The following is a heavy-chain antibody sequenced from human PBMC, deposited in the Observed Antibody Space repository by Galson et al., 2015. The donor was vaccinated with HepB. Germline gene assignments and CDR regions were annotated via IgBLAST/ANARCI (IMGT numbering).Heavy chain of an antibody. V-gene: IGHV3-21*01. CDR2: ISSSSSYI. D-gene: IGHD1-26*01. CDR3: ARDLPPPYSGSPGYFDY. Sequence: SLRPSCAASGFTFSSYNMNWVRQAPGKGLEWVSSISSSSSYIYYADSVKGRFTISRDNAKNSLYLQMNSLRAEDTAVYYCARDLPPPYSGSPGYFDYWGQGTLVTVSS. CDR1: GFTFSSYN. J-gene: IGHJ4*02.